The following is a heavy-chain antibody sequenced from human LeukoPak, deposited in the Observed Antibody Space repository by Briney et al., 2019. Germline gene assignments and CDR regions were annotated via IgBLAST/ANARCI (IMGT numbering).Heavy chain of an antibody. V-gene: IGHV3-30*04. CDR2: ISYDGSNK. J-gene: IGHJ4*02. CDR1: GFTFNDYT. CDR3: ARELWFGELFFDY. D-gene: IGHD3-10*01. Sequence: GKSLRLSCAASGFTFNDYTIHWVRQAPGKGLERVAVISYDGSNKYYADSVKGRFTISRDTSKNTLYLQMNSLRAEDTAIYFCARELWFGELFFDYWGQGTLVTVSS.